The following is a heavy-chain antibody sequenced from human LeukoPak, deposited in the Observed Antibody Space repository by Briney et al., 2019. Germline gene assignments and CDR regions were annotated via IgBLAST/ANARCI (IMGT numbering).Heavy chain of an antibody. Sequence: PSETLSLTCAVSGYSISSGYYWGWIRQPPGKGLEWIGSIYHSGSTYYNPSLKSRVTISVDTSKNQFSLKLNSVTAADTAVYYCARGAYSGSLDGAFDIWGQGTMVTVSS. CDR3: ARGAYSGSLDGAFDI. V-gene: IGHV4-38-2*01. D-gene: IGHD1-26*01. CDR2: IYHSGST. J-gene: IGHJ3*02. CDR1: GYSISSGYY.